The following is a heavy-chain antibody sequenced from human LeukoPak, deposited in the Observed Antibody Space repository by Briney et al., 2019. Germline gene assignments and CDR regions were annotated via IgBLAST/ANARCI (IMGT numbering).Heavy chain of an antibody. V-gene: IGHV3-30*04. J-gene: IGHJ4*02. Sequence: PGGSLRLSCAASGFTFSSYAMHWVRQAPGKGLEWVTIISYDGSSKYYVDSVKGRFTISRDNAKNSLYLQMNSLRAEDTAAYYCARDPRGPTGYDHSGRDSFDYWGQGTLVTVSS. CDR3: ARDPRGPTGYDHSGRDSFDY. CDR1: GFTFSSYA. D-gene: IGHD3-22*01. CDR2: ISYDGSSK.